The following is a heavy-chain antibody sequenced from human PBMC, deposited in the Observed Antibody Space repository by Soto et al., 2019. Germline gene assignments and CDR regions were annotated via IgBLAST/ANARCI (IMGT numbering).Heavy chain of an antibody. CDR1: GYIFKNYY. J-gene: IGHJ4*01. Sequence: QVQLVQSGAEVKKPGASVKISCETSGYIFKNYYIHWVRQAPGQGLEWMAVFNPFSGATKYEQRLQGRVTATMDMSTSTVYMELNNLRSEDTAMYYCARDLTSGDYWGQGTLISVSS. CDR3: ARDLTSGDY. D-gene: IGHD3-3*01. V-gene: IGHV1-46*02. CDR2: FNPFSGAT.